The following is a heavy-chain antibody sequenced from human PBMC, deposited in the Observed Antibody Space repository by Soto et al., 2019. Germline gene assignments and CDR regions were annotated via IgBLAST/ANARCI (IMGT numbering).Heavy chain of an antibody. CDR1: GGSFSCYY. Sequence: SETLSLTCAVYGGSFSCYYWSWIRQPPGKGLEWIGEINHSGSTNYNPSLKSRVTISVDTSKNQFSLKLSSVTAADTAVYYCARGASFYYYYGMDVWGQGTTVTVSS. CDR2: INHSGST. CDR3: ARGASFYYYYGMDV. V-gene: IGHV4-34*01. J-gene: IGHJ6*02.